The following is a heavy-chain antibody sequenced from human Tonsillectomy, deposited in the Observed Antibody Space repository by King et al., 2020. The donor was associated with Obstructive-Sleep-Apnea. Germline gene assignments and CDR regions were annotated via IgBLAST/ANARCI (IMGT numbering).Heavy chain of an antibody. CDR3: AKDDYSDSDGYSFDY. CDR1: GFIFSSYG. CDR2: VRDDGTNK. D-gene: IGHD5-12*01. Sequence: VQLVESGGGVVQPGGSLRISCEASGFIFSSYGMNWVRQAPGKGLEWVAFVRDDGTNKYYGDSVKGRFTVSRDNSKNTLVLKMDSLRVKDTALYYCAKDDYSDSDGYSFDYGGQGTLVTVSS. J-gene: IGHJ4*02. V-gene: IGHV3-30*02.